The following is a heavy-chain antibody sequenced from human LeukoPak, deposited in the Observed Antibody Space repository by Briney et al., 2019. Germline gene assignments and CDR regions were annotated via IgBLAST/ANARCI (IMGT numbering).Heavy chain of an antibody. V-gene: IGHV4-39*01. J-gene: IGHJ6*03. Sequence: SETLSLTCTVSGGSISSSSYYWGWIRQPPGKGLEWIGSIYYSGSTYYNPSLKSRVTISVDTSKNQFSLKLSSVTAADTAVYYCATKRDGYNPPYYMDVWGKGTTVTVSS. CDR1: GGSISSSSYY. CDR2: IYYSGST. D-gene: IGHD5-24*01. CDR3: ATKRDGYNPPYYMDV.